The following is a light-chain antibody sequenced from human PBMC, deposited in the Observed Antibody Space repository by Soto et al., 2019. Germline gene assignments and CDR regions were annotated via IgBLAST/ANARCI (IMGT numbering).Light chain of an antibody. J-gene: IGKJ5*01. CDR3: QRYYITCT. V-gene: IGKV4-1*01. CDR1: LSVLYSSNNKNY. CDR2: WAS. Sequence: IMLPQNTASMSASPGETATINCHSTLSVLYSSNNKNYLSWYQQKPGQPPQLLIYWASTRESGVPDRFSGSGSGTDFTLTSISQQDEDVADYSSQRYYITCTFGQGTRLDI.